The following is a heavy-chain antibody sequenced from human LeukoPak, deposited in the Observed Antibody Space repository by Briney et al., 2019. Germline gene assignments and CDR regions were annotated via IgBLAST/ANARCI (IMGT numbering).Heavy chain of an antibody. V-gene: IGHV3-21*01. J-gene: IGHJ4*02. CDR3: AAHLIVGATTTYDY. D-gene: IGHD1-26*01. CDR2: ISSSSSYI. CDR1: GFTFSSYS. Sequence: GGSLRLSCAASGFTFSSYSMNWVRQAPGKGLEWVSSISSSSSYIYYADSVKGRFTISRDNAKNSLYLQMNSLRAEDTAVYYCAAHLIVGATTTYDYWGQGTLVTVSS.